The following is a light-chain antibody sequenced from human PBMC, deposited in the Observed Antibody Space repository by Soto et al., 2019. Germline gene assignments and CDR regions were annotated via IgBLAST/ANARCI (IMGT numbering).Light chain of an antibody. CDR1: RNILYSSSNKNY. CDR3: QQYYSAPLT. Sequence: DIVMTQSPDSLAVSLGERATINCKSSRNILYSSSNKNYLAWYQQKPGQPPKLLIYWASTRESGVPDRFSGSGSGTDFTLTISSLQAEDVAVYYCQQYYSAPLTFGGGTKVEIK. J-gene: IGKJ4*01. V-gene: IGKV4-1*01. CDR2: WAS.